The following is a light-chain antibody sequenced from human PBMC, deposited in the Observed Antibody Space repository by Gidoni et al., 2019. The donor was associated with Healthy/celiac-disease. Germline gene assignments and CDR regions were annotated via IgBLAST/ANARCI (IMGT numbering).Light chain of an antibody. Sequence: PSTLSASVGDRVTITCRASQSISSYLNWYQQKPGKAPKLLIYDASSLQSGVPSSFSGSGSVTDFTLTISSLQPEDVATYYCQQRYSTPFTFGQGTRLEIK. CDR1: QSISSY. CDR2: DAS. V-gene: IGKV1-39*01. CDR3: QQRYSTPFT. J-gene: IGKJ5*01.